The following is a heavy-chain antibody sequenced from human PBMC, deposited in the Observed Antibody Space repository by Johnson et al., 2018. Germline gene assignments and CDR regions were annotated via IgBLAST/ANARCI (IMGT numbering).Heavy chain of an antibody. J-gene: IGHJ5*02. V-gene: IGHV3-9*01. Sequence: VQLVQSGGELVQXGRSLRLSCAASGFTFQDYAMHWVRPAPGKGLDWVSAISWRSEIVAYAESVTGRFTVARDNAQNSLFLEMHSLTPEDTASYYCAKASYDYVWGTPLWFDPRGQGTLVTVSS. D-gene: IGHD3-16*01. CDR3: AKASYDYVWGTPLWFDP. CDR2: ISWRSEIV. CDR1: GFTFQDYA.